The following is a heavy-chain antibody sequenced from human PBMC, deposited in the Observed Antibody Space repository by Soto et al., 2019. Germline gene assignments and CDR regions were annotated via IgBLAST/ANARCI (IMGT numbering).Heavy chain of an antibody. J-gene: IGHJ3*01. D-gene: IGHD3-10*01. CDR3: ARLPGVRGVFDGFNV. V-gene: IGHV5-51*01. CDR2: IYPGDSDT. Sequence: GEALKISRKVSGYSFAGYWIVWVRQIPGKGLDWMGVIYPGDSDTRYSPSFHGQVTISADKSISTAYLQWSSLKASDTAMYFCARLPGVRGVFDGFNVWGQGTTVTVS. CDR1: GYSFAGYW.